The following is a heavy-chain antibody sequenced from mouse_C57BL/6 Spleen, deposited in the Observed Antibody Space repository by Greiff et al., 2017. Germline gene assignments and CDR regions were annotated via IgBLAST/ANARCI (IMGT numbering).Heavy chain of an antibody. Sequence: QVQLQQPGAELVKPGASVKMSCKASGYTFTSYWITWVKQRPGQGLEWIGDIYPGSGSTNYNEKFKSKATLTVDTSSSTAYVQLSSLTSEDSAVYYCAILRRTYWYFDVWGTGTTVTVSS. CDR2: IYPGSGST. D-gene: IGHD1-1*01. J-gene: IGHJ1*03. CDR3: AILRRTYWYFDV. V-gene: IGHV1-55*01. CDR1: GYTFTSYW.